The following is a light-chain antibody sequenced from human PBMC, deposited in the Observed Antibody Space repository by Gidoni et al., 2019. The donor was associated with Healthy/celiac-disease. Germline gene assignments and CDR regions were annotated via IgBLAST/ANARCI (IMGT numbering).Light chain of an antibody. V-gene: IGLV3-21*02. CDR2: DDS. J-gene: IGLJ2*01. CDR3: QVWDSSSDSGV. Sequence: SYVLTRPPSVSVAPGQTASITCGGNNIGSKSVHWYQQKPGQALVLVVYDDSDRPSGIPERFSGSNAGNTATLTISRVEAGDEADYYCQVWDSSSDSGVFGGGTKLTVL. CDR1: NIGSKS.